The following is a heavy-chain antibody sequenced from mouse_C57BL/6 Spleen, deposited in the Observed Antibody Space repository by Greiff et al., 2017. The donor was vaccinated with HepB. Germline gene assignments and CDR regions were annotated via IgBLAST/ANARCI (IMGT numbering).Heavy chain of an antibody. CDR1: GFTFSDYG. CDR2: ISSGSSTI. CDR3: ARPDWDRAMDY. V-gene: IGHV5-17*01. J-gene: IGHJ4*01. Sequence: EVQVVESGGGLVKPGGSLKLSCAASGFTFSDYGMHWVRQAPEKGLEWVAYISSGSSTIYYADTVKGRFTISRDNAKNTLFLQMTSLRSEDTAMYYCARPDWDRAMDYWGQGTSVIVSS. D-gene: IGHD4-1*01.